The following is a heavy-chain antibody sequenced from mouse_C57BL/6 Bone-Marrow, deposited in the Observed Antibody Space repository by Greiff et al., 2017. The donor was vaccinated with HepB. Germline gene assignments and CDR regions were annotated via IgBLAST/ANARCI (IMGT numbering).Heavy chain of an antibody. J-gene: IGHJ3*01. CDR2: INPNNGGT. CDR3: ASPWFAY. CDR1: GYTFTDYY. Sequence: VQLQQSGPELVKPGASVKISCKASGYTFTDYYMNWVKQSHGKSLEWIGDINPNNGGTSYNQKFKGKATLTVDKSSSTADMELRSLTSEDSAVYYCASPWFAYWGQGTLVTVAA. V-gene: IGHV1-26*01.